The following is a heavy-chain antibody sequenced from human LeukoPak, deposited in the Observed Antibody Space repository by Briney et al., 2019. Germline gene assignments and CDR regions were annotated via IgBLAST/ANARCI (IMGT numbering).Heavy chain of an antibody. V-gene: IGHV4-30-4*08. CDR3: AGLRSSSYYFDY. CDR2: IYYSGST. D-gene: IGHD6-6*01. CDR1: GGSISSGDYY. Sequence: SETLSLTCTVSGGSISSGDYYWSWIRQPPGKGLEWIGYIYYSGSTYYNPSLKSRVTILVDTSKNQFSLKLSSVTAADTAVYYCAGLRSSSYYFDYWGQGTLVTVSS. J-gene: IGHJ4*02.